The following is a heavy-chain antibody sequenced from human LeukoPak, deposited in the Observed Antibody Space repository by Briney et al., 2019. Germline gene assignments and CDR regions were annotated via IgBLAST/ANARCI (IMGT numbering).Heavy chain of an antibody. CDR1: GFTFSGYA. D-gene: IGHD6-19*01. CDR2: ISYDGINK. Sequence: PGRSLRLSCAASGFTFSGYAMHWVRQAPGKGLEWVAVISYDGINKYYADSVQGRFTISRDNSKNTLYLEMNSLRAEDTAVYYCARDFSRLAVATTGRGNYFDYWGQGTLVTVSS. V-gene: IGHV3-30-3*01. J-gene: IGHJ4*02. CDR3: ARDFSRLAVATTGRGNYFDY.